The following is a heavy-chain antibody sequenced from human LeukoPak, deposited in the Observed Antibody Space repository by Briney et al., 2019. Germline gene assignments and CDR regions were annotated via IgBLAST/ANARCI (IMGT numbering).Heavy chain of an antibody. V-gene: IGHV3-23*01. CDR1: GFTVSSNY. CDR3: AKDVEGSDYFDY. Sequence: GGSLRLSCAASGFTVSSNYMSWVRQAPGKGLEWVSAISGSGGSTYYADSVKGRFTISRDNSKNTLYLQMNSLRAEDTAVYYCAKDVEGSDYFDYWGQGTLVTVSS. CDR2: ISGSGGST. D-gene: IGHD5-24*01. J-gene: IGHJ4*02.